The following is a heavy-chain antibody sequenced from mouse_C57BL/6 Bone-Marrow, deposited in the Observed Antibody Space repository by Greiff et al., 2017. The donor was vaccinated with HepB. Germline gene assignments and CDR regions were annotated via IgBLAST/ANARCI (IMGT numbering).Heavy chain of an antibody. CDR3: ARHEVPVIYDGYFPWFAY. Sequence: QVQLKQSGAELVKPGASVKLSCKASGYTFTEYTIHWVKQRSGQGLEWIGWFYPGSGSIKYNEKFKDKATLTADKSSSTVYMELSRLTSEDSAVYFCARHEVPVIYDGYFPWFAYWGQGTLVTVSA. V-gene: IGHV1-62-2*01. D-gene: IGHD2-3*01. J-gene: IGHJ3*01. CDR2: FYPGSGSI. CDR1: GYTFTEYT.